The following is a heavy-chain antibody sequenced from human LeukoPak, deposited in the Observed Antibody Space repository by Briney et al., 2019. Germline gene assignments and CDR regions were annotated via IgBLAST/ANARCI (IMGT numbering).Heavy chain of an antibody. CDR1: GYSFTSYW. D-gene: IGHD3-22*01. CDR2: IYPGDSDT. CDR3: ATLWYYYDSSGYFDY. V-gene: IGHV5-51*01. Sequence: GEPLKISCKGSGYSFTSYWIGWVRQMPGKGLEWMGIIYPGDSDTRYSPSFQGQVTISADKSISTAYLQWSSLKASDTAMYYCATLWYYYDSSGYFDYWGQGALVTVSS. J-gene: IGHJ4*02.